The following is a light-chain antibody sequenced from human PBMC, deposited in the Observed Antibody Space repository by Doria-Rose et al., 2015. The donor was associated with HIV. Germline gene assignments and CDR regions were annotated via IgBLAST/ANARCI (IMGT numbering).Light chain of an antibody. CDR1: QSLLYTSKNY. Sequence: DIQVTQSPESLGMSLGERATLNCKSNQSLLYTSKNYLAWYQQKPGQPPKLLIYRASTRQSGVPARFSGSGSGTDFTLTISSLEAEDVAVYYCQQYYDTPSFGPGTTVDIK. CDR2: RAS. CDR3: QQYYDTPS. V-gene: IGKV4-1*01. J-gene: IGKJ3*01.